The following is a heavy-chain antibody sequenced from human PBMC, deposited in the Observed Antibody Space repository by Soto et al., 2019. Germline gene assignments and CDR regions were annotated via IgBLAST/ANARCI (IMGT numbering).Heavy chain of an antibody. V-gene: IGHV1-3*01. D-gene: IGHD3-22*01. CDR2: INAGNGNT. CDR1: GYTFTSYA. Sequence: ASVKVSCKASGYTFTSYAMHWVRQAPGQGLEWMGWINAGNGNTKYSQKLQGRVTITRDTSASTAYMELSSLRSEDTAVYYCARVGIVSYYYYYGMDVWGQGTTVTVSS. CDR3: ARVGIVSYYYYYGMDV. J-gene: IGHJ6*02.